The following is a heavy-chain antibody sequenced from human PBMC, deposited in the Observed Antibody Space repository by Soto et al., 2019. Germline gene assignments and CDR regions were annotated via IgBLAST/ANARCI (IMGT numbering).Heavy chain of an antibody. J-gene: IGHJ5*02. D-gene: IGHD6-13*01. CDR1: GGSISGYY. CDR2: IYYTGST. Sequence: PSETLSLTCTVSGGSISGYYWSWIRQPPGKGLEWIGYIYYTGSTNYNPSLKSRVTISVDTSKNQFSLKLNSVTAADTALYYCAKGSKEQLVRPNNWFDPWGQGTLVTVSS. CDR3: AKGSKEQLVRPNNWFDP. V-gene: IGHV4-59*12.